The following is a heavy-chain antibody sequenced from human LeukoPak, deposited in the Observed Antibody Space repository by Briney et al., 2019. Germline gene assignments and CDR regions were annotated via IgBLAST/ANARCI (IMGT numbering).Heavy chain of an antibody. J-gene: IGHJ4*02. Sequence: ATVKISCKVSGYTFTDHFMHWVKQAPGKGLEWVGRPHPEDGKTMYAEKFQGRVTITADTSTDTAYMELSGLRPDDTAMYHCVTCTRLDSCIALKFDHWGQGTLVSVSS. CDR3: VTCTRLDSCIALKFDH. D-gene: IGHD6-13*01. V-gene: IGHV1-69-2*01. CDR2: PHPEDGKT. CDR1: GYTFTDHF.